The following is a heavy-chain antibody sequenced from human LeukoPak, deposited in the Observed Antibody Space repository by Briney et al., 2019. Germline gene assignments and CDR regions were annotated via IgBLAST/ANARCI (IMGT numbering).Heavy chain of an antibody. Sequence: GGSLRLSCAASGFTFSSYAMSWLRPAPGKGLDRVSAISGSGGSTYYADSVKGRFTLSRDNSKNTLYLQMNSLRAEDTAVYYCAKERRYFDWLLSSSALDYWGQGTLVTVSS. CDR3: AKERRYFDWLLSSSALDY. CDR2: ISGSGGST. D-gene: IGHD3-9*01. CDR1: GFTFSSYA. J-gene: IGHJ4*02. V-gene: IGHV3-23*01.